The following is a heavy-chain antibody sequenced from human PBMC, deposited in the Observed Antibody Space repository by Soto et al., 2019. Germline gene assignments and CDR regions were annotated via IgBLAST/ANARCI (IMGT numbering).Heavy chain of an antibody. Sequence: QVQLVQSGAEVKKPGSSVKVSCKASGGTFSSYAISWVRQAPGQGLEWMGGIIPIFGTANYAQKFQGRVTITADKSTSTAYMELSSLRSEDTAVYYCARDRIQLSYYYYYYGMDVWGQGTTVTVSS. D-gene: IGHD5-18*01. CDR3: ARDRIQLSYYYYYYGMDV. CDR1: GGTFSSYA. V-gene: IGHV1-69*06. J-gene: IGHJ6*02. CDR2: IIPIFGTA.